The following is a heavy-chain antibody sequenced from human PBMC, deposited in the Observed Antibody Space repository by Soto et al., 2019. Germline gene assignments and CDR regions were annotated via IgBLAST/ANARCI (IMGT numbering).Heavy chain of an antibody. V-gene: IGHV4-31*03. CDR2: IYYSGCT. J-gene: IGHJ4*02. CDR1: GGSISSGGYY. Sequence: SETLSLTCTVSGGSISSGGYYWSWIRQHPGKGLEWIGYIYYSGCTYYNPSLKSRVTISVDTSKNQSSLKLSSVTAADTAVYYCARVPSGYYHYFGYWGQGTLVTVSS. D-gene: IGHD3-22*01. CDR3: ARVPSGYYHYFGY.